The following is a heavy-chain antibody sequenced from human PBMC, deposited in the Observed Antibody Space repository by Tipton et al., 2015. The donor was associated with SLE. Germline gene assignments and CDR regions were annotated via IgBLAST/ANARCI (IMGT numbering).Heavy chain of an antibody. CDR1: GGSISSYY. CDR2: IYYSGST. V-gene: IGHV4-59*01. J-gene: IGHJ2*01. CDR3: AGERATILRYLKGGNSGFDL. D-gene: IGHD4-23*01. Sequence: TLSLTCTVSGGSISSYYWSWIRQPPGKGLEWIGYIYYSGSTNYNPSLKSRVTISVDTSKNQFSLKLSSVTAADPAVYYWAGERATILRYLKGGNSGFDLWGRGTLVTVSS.